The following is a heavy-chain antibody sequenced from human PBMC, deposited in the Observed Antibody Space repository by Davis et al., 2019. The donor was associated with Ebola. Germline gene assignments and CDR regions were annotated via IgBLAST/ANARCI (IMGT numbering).Heavy chain of an antibody. D-gene: IGHD6-13*01. Sequence: SVKVSCKASGYTFTSYDINWVRQAPGQGLEWMGRIIPILGIANYAQKFQGRVTITADKSTSTAYMELSSLRSEDTAVYYCARDLGQQLVPGWFDPWGQGTLVTVSS. CDR3: ARDLGQQLVPGWFDP. J-gene: IGHJ5*02. V-gene: IGHV1-69*04. CDR1: GYTFTSYD. CDR2: IIPILGIA.